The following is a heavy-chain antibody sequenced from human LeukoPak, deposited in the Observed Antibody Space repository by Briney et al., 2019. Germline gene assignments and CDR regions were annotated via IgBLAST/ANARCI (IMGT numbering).Heavy chain of an antibody. CDR3: ARQAYYSGSGSWTGFDY. Sequence: PSETLSLTCAVYGGSFSGYYWSWIRQPPGKGLEWIGEINHSGSTNYNPSLKSRVTISVDTSKNQFSLKLSSVTAADTAVYYCARQAYYSGSGSWTGFDYWGQGTLVTVSS. D-gene: IGHD3-10*01. CDR1: GGSFSGYY. V-gene: IGHV4-34*01. CDR2: INHSGST. J-gene: IGHJ4*02.